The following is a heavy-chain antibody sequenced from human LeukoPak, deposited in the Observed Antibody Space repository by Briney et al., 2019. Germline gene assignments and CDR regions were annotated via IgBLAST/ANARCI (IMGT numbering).Heavy chain of an antibody. J-gene: IGHJ4*02. D-gene: IGHD3-22*01. CDR3: AKGTVVVTGPLDY. V-gene: IGHV3-43*01. CDR2: ISWDGSST. Sequence: GGSLRLPCAASGFTFDDYTMHWVRQAPGKGLEWVSLISWDGSSTYYADSVKGRFTISRDNSKTSLYLQMNSLRTEDTALYYCAKGTVVVTGPLDYWGQGTLVTVSS. CDR1: GFTFDDYT.